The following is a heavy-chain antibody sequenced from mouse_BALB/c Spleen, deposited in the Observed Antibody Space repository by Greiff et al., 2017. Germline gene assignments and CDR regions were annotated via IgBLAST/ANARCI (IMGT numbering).Heavy chain of an antibody. D-gene: IGHD2-14*01. J-gene: IGHJ4*01. CDR2: ISYDGSN. CDR1: GYSISSGYF. V-gene: IGHV3-6*01. CDR3: TRDRYDWAMDY. Sequence: DVQLQESGPGFVKPSQSLTLTCAVTGYSISSGYFWNCIRQFPGNKLEWMGYISYDGSNNYNPSLKNRISITRDTSKNQFFLKLNSVTTEDTATYYCTRDRYDWAMDYWGQGTSVTVSS.